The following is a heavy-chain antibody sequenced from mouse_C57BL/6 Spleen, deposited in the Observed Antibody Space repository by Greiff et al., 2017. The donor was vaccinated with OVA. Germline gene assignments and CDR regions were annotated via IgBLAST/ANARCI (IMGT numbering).Heavy chain of an antibody. CDR2: LCGDGST. Sequence: VKLVESGPGLVAPSQSLYITCTVSGFSLTSYRVSWVRQPPGKGLEWLGHLCGDGSTNYHSALISRLSIRKDNTKNQVFLKLNSLQTDDKASYYCAERSGNYYFDYWGKGTTLTVSS. CDR1: GFSLTSYR. CDR3: AERSGNYYFDY. D-gene: IGHD2-1*01. J-gene: IGHJ2*01. V-gene: IGHV2-3*01.